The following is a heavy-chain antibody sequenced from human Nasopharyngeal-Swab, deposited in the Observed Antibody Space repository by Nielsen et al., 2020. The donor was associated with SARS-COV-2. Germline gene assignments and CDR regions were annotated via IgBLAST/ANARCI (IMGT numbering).Heavy chain of an antibody. Sequence: WVRQAPGQGIAWMGIINPSGGRPSYAQKFQGRVTMIRDTSTSTVNMELSSLRSEDTAVYDCARGLGDSSGYYDYWGQGTLVTVSS. CDR3: ARGLGDSSGYYDY. D-gene: IGHD3-22*01. J-gene: IGHJ4*02. CDR2: INPSGGRP. V-gene: IGHV1-46*01.